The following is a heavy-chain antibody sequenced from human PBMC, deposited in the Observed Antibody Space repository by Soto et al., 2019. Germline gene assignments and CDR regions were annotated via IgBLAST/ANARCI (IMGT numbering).Heavy chain of an antibody. D-gene: IGHD6-13*01. J-gene: IGHJ4*02. CDR2: ISYDGSNK. CDR1: GFTFSSYG. Sequence: GGSLRLSCAASGFTFSSYGMHWVRQAPGKGLEWVAVISYDGSNKYYADSVKGRFTISRDNSKNTLYLQMNSLRAEDTAVYYCAKGRLSGYSSSWADYWGQGTLVTVSS. CDR3: AKGRLSGYSSSWADY. V-gene: IGHV3-30*18.